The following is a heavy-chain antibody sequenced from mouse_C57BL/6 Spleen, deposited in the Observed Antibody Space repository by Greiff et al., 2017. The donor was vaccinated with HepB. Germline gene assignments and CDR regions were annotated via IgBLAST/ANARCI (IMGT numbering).Heavy chain of an antibody. V-gene: IGHV5-16*01. CDR1: GFTFSDYY. CDR2: INYDGSST. Sequence: EVKLMESEGGLVQPGSSMKLSCTASGFTFSDYYMAWVRQVPEKGLEWVANINYDGSSTYYLDSLKSRFIISRDNAKNILYLQMSSLKSEDTATYYCARGNYYGSSYFDYWGQGTTLTVSS. J-gene: IGHJ2*01. CDR3: ARGNYYGSSYFDY. D-gene: IGHD1-1*01.